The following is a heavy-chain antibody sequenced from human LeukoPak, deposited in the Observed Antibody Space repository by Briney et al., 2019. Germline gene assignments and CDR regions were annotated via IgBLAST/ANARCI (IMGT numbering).Heavy chain of an antibody. CDR1: GGTFSSYA. Sequence: GASVKVSCKASGGTFSSYAISWVRQAPGQGLEWMGGIIPIFGTANYAQKFQGRVTITADESTSTAYMELSSLRSEDTAVYYCARSPAQYYDYVWGSYRYRHFDYWGQGTLVTVSS. D-gene: IGHD3-16*02. J-gene: IGHJ4*02. CDR2: IIPIFGTA. CDR3: ARSPAQYYDYVWGSYRYRHFDY. V-gene: IGHV1-69*13.